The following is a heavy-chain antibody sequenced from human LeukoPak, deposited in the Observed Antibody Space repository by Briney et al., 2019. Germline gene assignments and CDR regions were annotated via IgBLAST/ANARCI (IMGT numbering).Heavy chain of an antibody. CDR1: GFTFSSYG. D-gene: IGHD3-22*01. V-gene: IGHV3-23*01. CDR3: AKAGYYDYRFDP. J-gene: IGHJ5*02. CDR2: ISSSGDST. Sequence: GVLRLSCAASGFTFSSYGMTWVRQAPGKGLEWVSAISSSGDSTYYADSVKGRFTISRDNSKNTLYLLMNSLRAEDTALYYCAKAGYYDYRFDPWGQGTLVTVSS.